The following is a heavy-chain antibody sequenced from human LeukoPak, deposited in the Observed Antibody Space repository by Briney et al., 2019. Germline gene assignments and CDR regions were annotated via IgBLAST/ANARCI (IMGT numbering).Heavy chain of an antibody. CDR3: ARLTADGRLYFVD. Sequence: PGGSLRLSCAASGFTVNSNYLSWVRQAPGKGVEWVSTLYNTGNTYYANSVKGRFSISRDKSKNTLFLQMNSLRAEDTAVYYCARLTADGRLYFVDWGPGTLVTVSS. V-gene: IGHV3-53*01. CDR2: LYNTGNT. D-gene: IGHD6-13*01. CDR1: GFTVNSNY. J-gene: IGHJ4*02.